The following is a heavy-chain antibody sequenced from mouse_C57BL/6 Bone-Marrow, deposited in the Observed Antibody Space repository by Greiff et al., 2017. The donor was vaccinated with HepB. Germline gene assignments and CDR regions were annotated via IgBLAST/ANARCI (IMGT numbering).Heavy chain of an antibody. CDR3: ALLLLRMRGYFDV. V-gene: IGHV1-55*01. Sequence: VQLQQSGAELVKPGASVKMSCKASGYTFTSYWITWVKQRPGQGLEWIGDIYPGSGSTNYNEKFKSKATLTVDTSSSTAYMQLSSLTSEDSAVYYCALLLLRMRGYFDVWGTGTTVTVSS. CDR2: IYPGSGST. D-gene: IGHD1-1*01. CDR1: GYTFTSYW. J-gene: IGHJ1*03.